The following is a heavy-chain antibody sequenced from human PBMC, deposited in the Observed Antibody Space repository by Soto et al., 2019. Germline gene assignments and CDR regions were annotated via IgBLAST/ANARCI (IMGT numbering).Heavy chain of an antibody. CDR3: ARTPGWYFDV. Sequence: LSLTCNVSGGYISTYYWSWIRQPAGKGLEWIGRIHASGNTDYNPSLKSRVTMSVDTSKNQFSLRLTSLTAADTAVYYCARTPGWYFDVWGQGTLVTVSS. CDR2: IHASGNT. CDR1: GGYISTYY. D-gene: IGHD6-19*01. V-gene: IGHV4-4*07. J-gene: IGHJ4*02.